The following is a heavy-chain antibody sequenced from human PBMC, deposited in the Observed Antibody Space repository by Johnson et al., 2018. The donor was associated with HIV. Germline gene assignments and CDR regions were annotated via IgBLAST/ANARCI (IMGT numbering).Heavy chain of an antibody. J-gene: IGHJ3*01. D-gene: IGHD1-26*01. CDR1: GFSVSASY. V-gene: IGHV3-66*01. CDR3: ARESANSGRYSGAFDV. Sequence: VQLVESGGGLVQPGGSLRLSCAASGFSVSASYMSWLRQAPGKALEWVSVIYRGGATYYAASVQGRFTISRDNSKNTLYLQMNSLRAEDTAVYYCARESANSGRYSGAFDVWGQGTMVTVSS. CDR2: IYRGGAT.